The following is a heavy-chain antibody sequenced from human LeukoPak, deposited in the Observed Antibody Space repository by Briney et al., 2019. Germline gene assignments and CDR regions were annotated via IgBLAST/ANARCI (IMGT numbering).Heavy chain of an antibody. CDR3: ARSRDTETDAFDI. CDR1: RFTFSGYE. V-gene: IGHV3-48*03. Sequence: GGSLRLSCAASRFTFSGYEMNWVRQAPEKGLELISYITGSGSTKYYADSLKGRFTISRDNAKKSLYLQMNSLRAEDTAVYYCARSRDTETDAFDIWGQGTMVTVSS. CDR2: ITGSGSTK. J-gene: IGHJ3*02.